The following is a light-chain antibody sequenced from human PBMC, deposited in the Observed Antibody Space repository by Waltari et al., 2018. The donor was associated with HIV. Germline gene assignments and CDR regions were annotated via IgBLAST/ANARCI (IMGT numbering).Light chain of an antibody. Sequence: DILMTQSPSSVSESVGDRVTITCRSSHNIRSWLGWYQQKPGGAPKLLIYAAFNLQSGVPSRFAGSGSGTEFTLTINSLQPEDSATYHCQQAHSTPFTFGPGTKV. CDR3: QQAHSTPFT. CDR1: HNIRSW. V-gene: IGKV1-12*01. CDR2: AAF. J-gene: IGKJ3*01.